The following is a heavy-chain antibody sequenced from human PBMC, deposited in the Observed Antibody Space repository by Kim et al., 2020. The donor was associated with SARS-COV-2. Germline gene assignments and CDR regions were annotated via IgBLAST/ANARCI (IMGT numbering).Heavy chain of an antibody. CDR3: ARAGGIYDYYHMDV. V-gene: IGHV3-20*04. J-gene: IGHJ6*03. Sequence: GGSLRLSCAASGFTFDDYGVNWVRQVPGKGLEWVSGINWNGGTTGYTDSVKGRFTISRDTAKNSLYLQMNSLRAEDTALYYCARAGGIYDYYHMDVWGKG. CDR1: GFTFDDYG. D-gene: IGHD6-13*01. CDR2: INWNGGTT.